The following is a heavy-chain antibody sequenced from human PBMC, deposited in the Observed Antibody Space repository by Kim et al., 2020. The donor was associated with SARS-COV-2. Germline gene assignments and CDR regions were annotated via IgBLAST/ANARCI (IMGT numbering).Heavy chain of an antibody. V-gene: IGHV4-59*01. CDR2: IYYSGST. CDR1: GGSISSYY. J-gene: IGHJ5*02. Sequence: SETLSLTYTVSGGSISSYYWSWIRQPPGKGLEWIGYIYYSGSTNYNPSLKSRVIISVDTSKNQFSLKLSSVTAADTAVYYCARGFDPWGQGTLVTVSS. CDR3: ARGFDP.